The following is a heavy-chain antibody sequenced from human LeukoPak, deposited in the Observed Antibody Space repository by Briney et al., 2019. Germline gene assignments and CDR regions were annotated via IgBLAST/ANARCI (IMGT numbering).Heavy chain of an antibody. D-gene: IGHD5-12*01. CDR2: ISGSGGST. Sequence: GGSLRLSCAASGFTFSSYAMSWVRQAPGKGLEWVSAISGSGGSTYYADSVRGRFTISRDNSKNTLSLQMNSLRVEDTAIYYCARDIELSTWGLGTLVTVSS. V-gene: IGHV3-23*01. CDR3: ARDIELST. CDR1: GFTFSSYA. J-gene: IGHJ3*01.